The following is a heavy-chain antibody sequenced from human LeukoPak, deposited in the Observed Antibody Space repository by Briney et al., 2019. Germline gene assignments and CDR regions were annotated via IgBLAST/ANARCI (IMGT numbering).Heavy chain of an antibody. J-gene: IGHJ4*02. CDR3: AKPKDTAVGRYFDY. Sequence: PGGSLRLSCAASGFTFSNYAMSWVRQAPGKGLEWVSAISASGGSTYYADSVKGRFTISRDNSKSTLYLQMNSLRAEDTAVYYCAKPKDTAVGRYFDYWGQGTLVTVSS. CDR2: ISASGGST. V-gene: IGHV3-23*01. CDR1: GFTFSNYA. D-gene: IGHD2-2*01.